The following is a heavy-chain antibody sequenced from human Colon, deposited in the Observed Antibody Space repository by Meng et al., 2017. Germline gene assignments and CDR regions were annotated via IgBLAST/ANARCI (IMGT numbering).Heavy chain of an antibody. CDR3: ARDWGDVRGGFDF. CDR1: GGSVSSNSDV. Sequence: QPRPVLLNPSPNLASTFALLGGSVSSNSDVWIWIRQSPSRGLEWLVRTYYRSKYYNDYALSVKSRITINPDTSKNQFSLQLNSVTPEDTAIYYCARDWGDVRGGFDFWGQGTLVTVSS. V-gene: IGHV6-1*01. CDR2: TYYRSKYYN. D-gene: IGHD3-10*02. J-gene: IGHJ4*02.